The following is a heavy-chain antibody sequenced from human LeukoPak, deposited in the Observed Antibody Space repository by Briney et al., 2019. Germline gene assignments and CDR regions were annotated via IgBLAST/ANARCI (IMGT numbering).Heavy chain of an antibody. CDR3: ARDYYGSGSYYQLGY. CDR2: INPNSGGT. J-gene: IGHJ4*02. CDR1: GYTFTGYY. D-gene: IGHD3-10*01. Sequence: ASVTVSCKASGYTFTGYYMHWVRQPPGQGLEWMGWINPNSGGTKYTQKFQGGVTMPRDTSITTVYMELRSLRSDDTAVYYSARDYYGSGSYYQLGYWGQGTLVTVSS. V-gene: IGHV1-2*02.